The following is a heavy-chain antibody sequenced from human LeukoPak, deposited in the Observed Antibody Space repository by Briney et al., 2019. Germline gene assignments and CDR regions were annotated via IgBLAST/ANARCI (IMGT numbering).Heavy chain of an antibody. CDR3: ARRYYYDSSAYYYFDY. J-gene: IGHJ4*02. Sequence: GESLKISCKGSGYSFTSYWIGWVRQMPGKGLEWMGIIYPGDSDTRYSPSFQGQVTISADKSISTAFLQWSSLKASDTAMYYCARRYYYDSSAYYYFDYWGQGTLVTVSS. D-gene: IGHD3-22*01. V-gene: IGHV5-51*01. CDR2: IYPGDSDT. CDR1: GYSFTSYW.